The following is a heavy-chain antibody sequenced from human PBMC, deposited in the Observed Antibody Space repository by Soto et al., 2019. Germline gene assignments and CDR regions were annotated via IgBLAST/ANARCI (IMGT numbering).Heavy chain of an antibody. CDR1: GDSISSSSYY. V-gene: IGHV4-39*01. CDR2: IYFTGST. CDR3: AGLTMGIYDTLTGYGVDY. D-gene: IGHD3-9*01. J-gene: IGHJ4*02. Sequence: SETLSLTCTVSGDSISSSSYYWGWIRQPPGKGLEWIGSIYFTGSTYYNPSLKSRVTISIDTSKNQFSLKLSSVTAADTAVYYCAGLTMGIYDTLTGYGVDYWGQGTLVTVSS.